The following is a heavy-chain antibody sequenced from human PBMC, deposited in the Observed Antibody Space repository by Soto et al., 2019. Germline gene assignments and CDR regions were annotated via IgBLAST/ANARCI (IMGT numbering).Heavy chain of an antibody. CDR3: AITMVRGVIARWFDP. J-gene: IGHJ5*02. CDR2: ISSSGSTI. Sequence: GGSLRLSCAASGFTFSDYYMSWIRQAPGKGLEWVSYISSSGSTIYYADSVKGRFTISRDNAKNSLYLQMNSLRAEDTAVYYCAITMVRGVIARWFDPWGQGTLVTVSS. V-gene: IGHV3-11*01. D-gene: IGHD3-10*01. CDR1: GFTFSDYY.